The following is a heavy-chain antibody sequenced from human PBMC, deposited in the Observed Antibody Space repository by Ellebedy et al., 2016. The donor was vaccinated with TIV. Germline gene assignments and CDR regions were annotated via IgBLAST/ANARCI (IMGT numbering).Heavy chain of an antibody. CDR2: FHPGAGST. CDR1: GYPFTNYY. J-gene: IGHJ4*02. CDR3: ARDSSGTTFDF. D-gene: IGHD1-26*01. V-gene: IGHV1-46*01. Sequence: AASVKVSCKASGYPFTNYYMYWVRQAPGHGLEWMGVFHPGAGSTNYAQNFQGRVTTTRDTSSTTVYMELSSLRSEDTAVYYCARDSSGTTFDFWGQGTLVTVSS.